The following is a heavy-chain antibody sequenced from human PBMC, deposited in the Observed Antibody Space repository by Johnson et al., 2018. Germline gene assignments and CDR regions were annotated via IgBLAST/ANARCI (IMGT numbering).Heavy chain of an antibody. J-gene: IGHJ1*01. D-gene: IGHD6-13*01. Sequence: QVQLQESGGGVVQPGRSLRLSCAASGFTFSAYGMHWVRQAPGKGLEWVAVISYDGSNKYYADSVKGRFTISRDNSKNTLYLQMNSLRAEDTAVYYGAKDWEVASIGTGGYCRHWGQGTLGTVSS. CDR1: GFTFSAYG. CDR2: ISYDGSNK. V-gene: IGHV3-30*18. CDR3: AKDWEVASIGTGGYCRH.